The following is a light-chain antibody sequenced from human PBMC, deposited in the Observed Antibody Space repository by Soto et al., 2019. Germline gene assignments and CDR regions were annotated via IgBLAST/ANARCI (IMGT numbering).Light chain of an antibody. Sequence: DIVFTQSPGTLSLSPGERATPYCRASQSVSSNHLAWYQQKPGQAPRLLIYGGSSRATGIPVRFSGSGSETDFTLTITRLEPEDFAMYYCQQYSSSRTFGQGTKVDIK. J-gene: IGKJ1*01. CDR3: QQYSSSRT. CDR2: GGS. V-gene: IGKV3-20*01. CDR1: QSVSSNH.